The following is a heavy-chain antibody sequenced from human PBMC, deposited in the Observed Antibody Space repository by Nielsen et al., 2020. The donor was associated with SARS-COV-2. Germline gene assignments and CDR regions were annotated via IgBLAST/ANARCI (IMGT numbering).Heavy chain of an antibody. CDR1: GFTFSSYA. J-gene: IGHJ3*02. V-gene: IGHV3-30-3*01. CDR3: ARDGEWEPGAFDI. CDR2: ISYDGSNK. Sequence: GESLKISCAASGFTFSSYAMHWVRQAPGKGLEWVAVISYDGSNKYYADSVKGRFTISRDNSKNTLYLQMNSLRAEDTAVYYCARDGEWEPGAFDIWGQGTMVTVSS. D-gene: IGHD1-26*01.